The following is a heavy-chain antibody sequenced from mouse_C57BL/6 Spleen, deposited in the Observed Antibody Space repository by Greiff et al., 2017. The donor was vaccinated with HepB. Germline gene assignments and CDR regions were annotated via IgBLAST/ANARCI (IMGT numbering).Heavy chain of an antibody. V-gene: IGHV1-15*01. CDR2: IDPETGGT. D-gene: IGHD4-1*01. CDR3: TRKSNWAYYFDY. J-gene: IGHJ2*01. CDR1: GYTFTDYE. Sequence: VQLQQSGAELVRPGASVTLSCKASGYTFTDYEMHWVKQTPVHGLEWIGAIDPETGGTAYNQKFKGKAILTADKSSSTAYMELRSLTSEDSAVYYCTRKSNWAYYFDYWGQGTTLTVSS.